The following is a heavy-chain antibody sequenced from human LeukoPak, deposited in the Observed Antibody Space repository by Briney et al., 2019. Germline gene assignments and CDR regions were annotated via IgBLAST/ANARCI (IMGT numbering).Heavy chain of an antibody. V-gene: IGHV4-39*01. J-gene: IGHJ4*02. CDR2: IYYSGST. D-gene: IGHD3-22*01. CDR3: ARLDIYYDSSGYSQFDY. CDR1: GGSISSSSYY. Sequence: SETLSLTCTVSGGSISSSSYYWGWIRQPPGKGLEWTGSIYYSGSTYYNPSLKSRVTISVDTSKNQFSLKLSSVTAADTAVYYCARLDIYYDSSGYSQFDYWGQGTLVTVSS.